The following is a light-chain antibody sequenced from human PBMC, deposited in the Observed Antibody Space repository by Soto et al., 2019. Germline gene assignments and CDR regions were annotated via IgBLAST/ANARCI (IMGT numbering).Light chain of an antibody. J-gene: IGKJ4*01. CDR1: QTISSW. CDR3: QQYNFYPLT. V-gene: IGKV1-5*03. Sequence: DIQMTQSPSTLSGSVGDRVTITCRASQTISSWLAWYQQKPGKAPKLLIYKASTLKSGVPSRFRGSGSGTEFTLTISSLQPDDFATYYCQQYNFYPLTFGGGTKVDI. CDR2: KAS.